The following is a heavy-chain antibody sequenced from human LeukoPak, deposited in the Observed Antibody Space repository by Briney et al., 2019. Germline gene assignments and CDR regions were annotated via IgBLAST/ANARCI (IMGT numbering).Heavy chain of an antibody. J-gene: IGHJ3*02. D-gene: IGHD3-16*01. CDR2: IYYSGST. V-gene: IGHV4-59*01. CDR3: ARESPYVGAFDI. Sequence: SETLSLTCSVSGGSISSDYWTWVRQPPGKGLEWIGYIYYSGSTNYNPSLKSRVTISQDTSKNQFSLKLSSVTAAETAVYFCARESPYVGAFDIWGEGTVVTVSS. CDR1: GGSISSDY.